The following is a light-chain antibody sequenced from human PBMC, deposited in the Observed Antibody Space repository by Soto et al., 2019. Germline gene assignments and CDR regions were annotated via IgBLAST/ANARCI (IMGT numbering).Light chain of an antibody. CDR1: QSISSN. CDR2: GAS. Sequence: EIVMTQSPATLSVSPGERATLSCRASQSISSNLAWYHQKPGQAPRLLIYGASTRATGIPARFSGSGSGTEFTLTFSSLQSEDFAIHYCQQYNNWPTFGQGTKVDIK. CDR3: QQYNNWPT. V-gene: IGKV3-15*01. J-gene: IGKJ1*01.